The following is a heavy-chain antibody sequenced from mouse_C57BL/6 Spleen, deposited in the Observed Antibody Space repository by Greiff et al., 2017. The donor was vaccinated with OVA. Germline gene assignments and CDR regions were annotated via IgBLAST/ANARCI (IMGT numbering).Heavy chain of an antibody. CDR2: IYPGDGDT. CDR1: GYAFSSSW. D-gene: IGHD2-12*01. CDR3: ARDYKDAMDY. Sequence: VKLQESGPELVKPGASVKISCKASGYAFSSSWMNWVKQRPGKGLEWIGRIYPGDGDTNYNGKFKGKATLTADKSSSTAYMQLSSLTSEDSAVYFCARDYKDAMDYWGQGTSVTVSS. J-gene: IGHJ4*01. V-gene: IGHV1-82*01.